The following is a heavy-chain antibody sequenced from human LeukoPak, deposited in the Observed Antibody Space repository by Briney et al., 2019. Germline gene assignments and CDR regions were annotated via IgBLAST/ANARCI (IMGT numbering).Heavy chain of an antibody. V-gene: IGHV4-59*01. D-gene: IGHD1-26*01. CDR1: GGSISSYC. Sequence: SETLSLTCTVSGGSISSYCWSWIRQPPGKGLEWIGYIYYSGSTNYNPSLKSRVTISVDTSKNQFSLKLSSVTAADTAVYYCARDLSGSYYFDYWGQGTLVTVSS. J-gene: IGHJ4*02. CDR3: ARDLSGSYYFDY. CDR2: IYYSGST.